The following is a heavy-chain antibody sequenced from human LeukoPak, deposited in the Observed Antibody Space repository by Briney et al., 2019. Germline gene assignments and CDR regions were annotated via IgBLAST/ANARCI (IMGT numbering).Heavy chain of an antibody. CDR2: IKQDGSEK. CDR3: AREKWYRYYYGMDV. D-gene: IGHD2-2*01. J-gene: IGHJ6*02. Sequence: GGSLRLSCAASGFTFSSYWMSWVRQAPGKGLEWVANIKQDGSEKYYVDSVKGRFTISRDNAKNSLYLQMNSPRAEDTAVYYCAREKWYRYYYGMDVWGQGTTVTVSS. CDR1: GFTFSSYW. V-gene: IGHV3-7*01.